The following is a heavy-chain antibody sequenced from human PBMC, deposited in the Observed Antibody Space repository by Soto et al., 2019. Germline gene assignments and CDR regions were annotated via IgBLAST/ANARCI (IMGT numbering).Heavy chain of an antibody. CDR3: ASDGSGSTAWFDP. Sequence: QVQLVQSGAEVKKPGASVKVSCKASGYTFSNYGISWVRQAPGQGLEWMGWISVYNGNTNYAQKFQDKITMTTDTSTNTAYMELRSLTSDDTAVYHCASDGSGSTAWFDPWGQGTLVTVSS. CDR2: ISVYNGNT. J-gene: IGHJ5*02. D-gene: IGHD3-10*01. CDR1: GYTFSNYG. V-gene: IGHV1-18*01.